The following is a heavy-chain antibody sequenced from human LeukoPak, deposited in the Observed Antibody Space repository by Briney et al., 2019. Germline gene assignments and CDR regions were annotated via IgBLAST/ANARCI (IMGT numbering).Heavy chain of an antibody. V-gene: IGHV3-7*01. J-gene: IGHJ5*02. CDR2: IKQDGSEK. CDR3: AKGAKRVVGATTHWFDP. Sequence: GGSLRLSCASSGFTFSAYALHWVRQAPGKGLECVANIKQDGSEKYYVDSVKGRFIISRDNAKNSLYLQMNSLRAEDTAVYYCAKGAKRVVGATTHWFDPWGQGTLVTVSS. D-gene: IGHD1-26*01. CDR1: GFTFSAYA.